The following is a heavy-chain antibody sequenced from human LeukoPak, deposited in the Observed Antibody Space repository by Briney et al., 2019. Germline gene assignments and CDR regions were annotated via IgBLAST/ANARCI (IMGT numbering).Heavy chain of an antibody. CDR1: GFTFSSYE. D-gene: IGHD3-3*01. CDR2: ISSSSSTI. J-gene: IGHJ4*02. V-gene: IGHV3-48*01. CDR3: ARDSDFWSGYYQIDY. Sequence: TGGSLRLSCAASGFTFSSYEMNWVRQAPGKGLEWVSYISSSSSTIYYADSVKGRFTISRDNAKNSLYLQMNSLRAEDTAVYYCARDSDFWSGYYQIDYWGQGTLVTVSS.